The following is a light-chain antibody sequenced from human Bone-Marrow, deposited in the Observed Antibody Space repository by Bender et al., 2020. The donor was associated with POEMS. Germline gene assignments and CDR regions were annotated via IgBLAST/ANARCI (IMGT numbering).Light chain of an antibody. CDR2: YDD. CDR3: SIWDDGRRL. V-gene: IGLV1-36*01. J-gene: IGLJ2*01. CDR1: SSNIGNHG. Sequence: QSVVTQPPSLSESPRQSVTISCSGISSNIGNHGVNWYQQLPGEAPKLLIYYDDLLTPGVSDRFSASKSGTSASLAISGLQSEDEADYYCSIWDDGRRLFGGGTKLTVL.